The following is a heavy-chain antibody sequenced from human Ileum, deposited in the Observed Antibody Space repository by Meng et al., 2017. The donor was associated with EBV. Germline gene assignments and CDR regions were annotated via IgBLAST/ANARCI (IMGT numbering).Heavy chain of an antibody. CDR1: GYTFTDYG. Sequence: QVQLGQSGAEVKKPGASVKVSCKASGYTFTDYGITWVRQAPGQGLEWMGWISSYSGNTKYAQKFQGRVTMTTDTFTTTTYMELRSLRSDDMAVYYCVRDLVSGNLNWFDPWGRNPGHRLL. J-gene: IGHJ5*02. D-gene: IGHD2-21*02. V-gene: IGHV1-18*03. CDR3: VRDLVSGNLNWFDP. CDR2: ISSYSGNT.